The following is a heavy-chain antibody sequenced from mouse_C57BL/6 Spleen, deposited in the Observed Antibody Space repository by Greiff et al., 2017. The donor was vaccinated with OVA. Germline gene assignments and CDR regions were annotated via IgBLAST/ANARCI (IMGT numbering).Heavy chain of an antibody. Sequence: QVQLQQPGAELVKPGASVKLSCKASGYTFTSYWMQWVKQRPGQGLEWIGEIDPSDSYTNYNQKFKGKATLTVDTSSSTAYMQLSSLTSEDSAVYYCARGGGYGYPYYAMDYWGQGTSVTVSS. CDR1: GYTFTSYW. CDR2: IDPSDSYT. V-gene: IGHV1-50*01. D-gene: IGHD2-2*01. J-gene: IGHJ4*01. CDR3: ARGGGYGYPYYAMDY.